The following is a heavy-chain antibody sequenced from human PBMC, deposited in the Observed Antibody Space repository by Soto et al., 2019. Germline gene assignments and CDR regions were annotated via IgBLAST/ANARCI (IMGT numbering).Heavy chain of an antibody. V-gene: IGHV3-30-3*01. CDR1: GFTTPSGFTFSYYA. Sequence: QVQLVESGGGVVQPGKSLRLSCAASGFTTPSGFTFSYYAMHWVRQAPGKGLEWVAVISYDGTNKNYADSVKGRFTISRDNSQNTVSLEMNSLGVDDTAVYYCARGTAGELLDYWGQGTLVTVSP. J-gene: IGHJ4*02. D-gene: IGHD3-10*01. CDR2: ISYDGTNK. CDR3: ARGTAGELLDY.